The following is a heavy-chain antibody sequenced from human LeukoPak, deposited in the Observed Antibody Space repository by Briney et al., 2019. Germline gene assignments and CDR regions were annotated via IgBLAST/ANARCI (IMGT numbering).Heavy chain of an antibody. CDR3: ARDLWSGELSFDY. V-gene: IGHV1-2*02. J-gene: IGHJ4*02. CDR1: GYTFTGYF. CDR2: INPNSGGT. Sequence: ASVKVSFKASGYTFTGYFMHWVRQAPGQGLEGMGWINPNSGGTKYEQKFQGRVTMTRDTPISTAYMELSRLRSDDTAVYYCARDLWSGELSFDYWGQGTLVTVSS. D-gene: IGHD3-10*01.